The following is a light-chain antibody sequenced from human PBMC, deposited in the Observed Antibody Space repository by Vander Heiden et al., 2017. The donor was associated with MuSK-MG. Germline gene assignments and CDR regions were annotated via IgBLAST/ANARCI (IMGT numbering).Light chain of an antibody. J-gene: IGLJ1*01. CDR2: DVS. CDR1: SSDVGGYNY. V-gene: IGLV2-14*01. CDR3: SSYTSSSTYV. Sequence: QSALTQPASVSGSPGQSITISCTGTSSDVGGYNYVSQYQQHPGKAPKLMIYDVSNRPSGVSNRFSGSKSGNTASLTISGLQAEDEADYYCSSYTSSSTYVLGTGTKV.